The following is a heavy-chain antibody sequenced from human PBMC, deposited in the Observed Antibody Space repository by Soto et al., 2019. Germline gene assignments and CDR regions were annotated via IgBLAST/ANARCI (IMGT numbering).Heavy chain of an antibody. CDR3: ARGYDYYDSSGYYWATYYFDY. Sequence: ASVKVSCKASGYTFTSYGISWVGQAPGQGLEWMGWISAYNGNTNYAQKLQGRVTMTTDTSTSTAYMELRSLRSDDTAVYYCARGYDYYDSSGYYWATYYFDYWGQGTLVTVSS. D-gene: IGHD3-22*01. J-gene: IGHJ4*02. CDR1: GYTFTSYG. CDR2: ISAYNGNT. V-gene: IGHV1-18*04.